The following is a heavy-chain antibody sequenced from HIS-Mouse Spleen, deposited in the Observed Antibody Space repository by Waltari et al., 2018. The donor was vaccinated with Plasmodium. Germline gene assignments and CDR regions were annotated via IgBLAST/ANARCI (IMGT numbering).Heavy chain of an antibody. J-gene: IGHJ4*02. CDR2: SYPGGADN. CDR3: ARHIGRDAGRAVARGWVDY. CDR1: GYSFTSYW. Sequence: EVQLVQSGAEVKKPGESLKISCKGSGYSFTSYWIGWVRQLPGKGLEGMGISYPGGADNSYSPALQGPGTISADKSISTAYLQWSSLKASDTAMYYCARHIGRDAGRAVARGWVDYWGQGTLVTVSS. D-gene: IGHD6-19*01. V-gene: IGHV5-51*01.